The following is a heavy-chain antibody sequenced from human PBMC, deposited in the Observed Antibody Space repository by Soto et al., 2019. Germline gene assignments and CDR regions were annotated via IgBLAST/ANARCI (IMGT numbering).Heavy chain of an antibody. Sequence: PSETLSLTCTVSGGSISSGDYYWSRIRQPPGKGLEWIGYIYYSGSTYYNPSPKSRVTISVDTSKNQFSLKLSSVTAADTAVYYFAREAAAGSLDYWCQGILVTVSS. D-gene: IGHD6-13*01. CDR1: GGSISSGDYY. J-gene: IGHJ4*02. CDR2: IYYSGST. CDR3: AREAAAGSLDY. V-gene: IGHV4-30-4*01.